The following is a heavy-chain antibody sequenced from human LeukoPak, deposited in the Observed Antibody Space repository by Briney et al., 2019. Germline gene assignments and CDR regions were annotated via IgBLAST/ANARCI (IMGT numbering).Heavy chain of an antibody. CDR2: IYYSGST. CDR1: GGSISSSSYY. D-gene: IGHD1/OR15-1a*01. Sequence: PSETLSLTCTVSGGSISSSSYYWGWIRQPPGKGLEWIGSIYYSGSTYSNPSLKSRVTISVDTSKNQFSLKLSSVTAADTAVYYCARLPRTPTYYYYMDVWGKGTTVTVSS. CDR3: ARLPRTPTYYYYMDV. J-gene: IGHJ6*03. V-gene: IGHV4-39*01.